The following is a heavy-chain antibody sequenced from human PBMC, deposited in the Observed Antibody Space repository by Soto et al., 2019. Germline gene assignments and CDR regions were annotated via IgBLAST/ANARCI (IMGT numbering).Heavy chain of an antibody. Sequence: SETLSLTCTGSGGSISSYYWSWIRQPPGKGLEWIGYIYYSGSTNYNPSLKSRVTILVDTSKNQFSLNLRSVTAADSAVYYCARLVPAITITAYTYHPPHAWRQGTPVTAP. D-gene: IGHD3-3*01. CDR2: IYYSGST. J-gene: IGHJ6*02. CDR1: GGSISSYY. V-gene: IGHV4-59*08. CDR3: ARLVPAITITAYTYHPPHA.